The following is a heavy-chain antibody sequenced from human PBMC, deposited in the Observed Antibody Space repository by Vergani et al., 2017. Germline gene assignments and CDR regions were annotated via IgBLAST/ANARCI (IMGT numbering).Heavy chain of an antibody. Sequence: EVQLLESGGSLKQPGGSVRLSCAASGFTFSTYAMHWVRQAPGKGLEWVSALTGGGGSTYYADSFKGRFIISRDNSRDTLYLEMNSLRPEDTATYYCVKEAGSYENFFVDGGQGTLAIVSS. CDR1: GFTFSTYA. J-gene: IGHJ4*02. V-gene: IGHV3-23*01. D-gene: IGHD1-26*01. CDR3: VKEAGSYENFFVD. CDR2: LTGGGGST.